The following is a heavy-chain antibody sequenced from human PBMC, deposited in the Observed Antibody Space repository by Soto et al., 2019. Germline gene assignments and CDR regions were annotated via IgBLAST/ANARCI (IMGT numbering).Heavy chain of an antibody. Sequence: TLSLTCTVSGGSISSGGYYWSWIRQHPGKGLEGIGYIYYSGITYYNPSLKRRVTISVDTSKHQFSLKLSSVTAADTAVYYCARAYCGGDCYSTNYWYFDLWGRGTLVTVSS. CDR2: IYYSGIT. D-gene: IGHD2-21*02. J-gene: IGHJ2*01. V-gene: IGHV4-31*03. CDR1: GGSISSGGYY. CDR3: ARAYCGGDCYSTNYWYFDL.